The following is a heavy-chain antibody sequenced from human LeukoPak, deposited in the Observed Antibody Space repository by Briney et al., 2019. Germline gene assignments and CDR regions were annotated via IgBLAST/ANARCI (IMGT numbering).Heavy chain of an antibody. CDR2: IYYTGST. V-gene: IGHV4-39*07. CDR3: ARGRLGGAIRKKLTFDY. D-gene: IGHD3-16*01. Sequence: SETLSLTCTVSGDSVSSSSYYWGWIRQPPGKGLEWIGNIYYTGSTNYNPSLKSRVTISVDTSKNQFSLKLSSVTAADTAVYYCARGRLGGAIRKKLTFDYWGQGTLVTVSS. CDR1: GDSVSSSSYY. J-gene: IGHJ4*02.